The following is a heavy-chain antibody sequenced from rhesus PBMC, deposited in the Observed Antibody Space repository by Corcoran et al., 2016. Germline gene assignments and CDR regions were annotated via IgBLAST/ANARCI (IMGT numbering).Heavy chain of an antibody. CDR2: VDPKDSEE. J-gene: IGHJ3*01. V-gene: IGHV1-111*02. Sequence: EVQLVQSGAEVKKPGASVKISCKASGYTFTDYYQHWVRQAPGNGLGWLGRVDPKDSEEIHAQKFQDRITITADTSTATAYMELSSLRSADTAVYYCATGAGMFDFWGQGLRVTVSS. CDR3: ATGAGMFDF. D-gene: IGHD3-9*01. CDR1: GYTFTDYY.